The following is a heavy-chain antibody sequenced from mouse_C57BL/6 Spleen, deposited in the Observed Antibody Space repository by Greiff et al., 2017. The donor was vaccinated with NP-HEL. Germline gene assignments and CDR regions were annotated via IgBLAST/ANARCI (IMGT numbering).Heavy chain of an antibody. CDR1: GYAFSSSW. J-gene: IGHJ4*01. V-gene: IGHV1-82*01. CDR2: IYPGDGDT. D-gene: IGHD2-3*01. Sequence: VQLQQSGPELVKPGASVKISCKASGYAFSSSWMNWVKQRPGKGLEWIGRIYPGDGDTNYNGKFTGKATLTADKSSSTPYMQLSSLTSEDSAVYFCSRVGYDGYYGSMDYWGQGTSVTVSS. CDR3: SRVGYDGYYGSMDY.